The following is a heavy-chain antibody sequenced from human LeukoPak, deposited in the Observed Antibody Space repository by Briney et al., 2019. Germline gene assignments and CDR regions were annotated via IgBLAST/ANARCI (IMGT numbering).Heavy chain of an antibody. CDR3: ARGPNSNWSGLDF. CDR1: GFSFSGHW. D-gene: IGHD6-6*01. Sequence: HAGGSLRLSCTASGFSFSGHWMHWARQLPGKGLVWVSRIIPTGSTTSYADSVKGRFTVSRDNAKNTLYLQVNNLRAEDTAVYYCARGPNSNWSGLDFWGQGTLLTVSS. J-gene: IGHJ4*02. CDR2: IIPTGSTT. V-gene: IGHV3-74*01.